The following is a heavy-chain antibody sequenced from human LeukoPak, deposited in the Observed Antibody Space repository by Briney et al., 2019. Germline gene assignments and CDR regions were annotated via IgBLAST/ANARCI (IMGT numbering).Heavy chain of an antibody. D-gene: IGHD6-19*01. V-gene: IGHV1-18*01. CDR1: GYTFSRNG. J-gene: IGHJ4*02. Sequence: ASVNVSCKASGYTFSRNGVSWVRQAPGQGLEWLGWISAYNGNTNYAQKFQGRVIVTTDTSTSTTYMELRSLTPDDTAVYYCVRRPVEAMGFFDYWGQGTLVTVSS. CDR3: VRRPVEAMGFFDY. CDR2: ISAYNGNT.